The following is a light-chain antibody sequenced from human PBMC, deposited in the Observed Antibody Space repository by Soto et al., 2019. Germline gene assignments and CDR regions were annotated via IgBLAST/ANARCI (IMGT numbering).Light chain of an antibody. V-gene: IGKV3-20*01. J-gene: IGKJ2*01. Sequence: EIVLTQSPDTLSLSPGDRASLSCRASQSISSSHLAWYHQKPGQAPRLRIYGASTRAPCIPDRFSASGSGTDFTLTISRLEPEDCAVYYCQQHSASPRTFGQGTKLEIK. CDR3: QQHSASPRT. CDR2: GAS. CDR1: QSISSSH.